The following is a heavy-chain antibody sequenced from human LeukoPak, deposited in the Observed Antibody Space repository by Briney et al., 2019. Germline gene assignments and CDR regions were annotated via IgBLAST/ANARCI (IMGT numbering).Heavy chain of an antibody. J-gene: IGHJ1*01. CDR2: IDPNSGGT. D-gene: IGHD1-26*01. CDR1: GYTFTGYY. V-gene: IGHV1-2*02. Sequence: GASVKVSCKASGYTFTGYYIHWVRQAPGQGLEWMGWIDPNSGGTKYAQKFQGRVTMTRDTSINTAYMELNSLISDDTAVYYCARNRGGTDRYFQDWGQGTLVTVPS. CDR3: ARNRGGTDRYFQD.